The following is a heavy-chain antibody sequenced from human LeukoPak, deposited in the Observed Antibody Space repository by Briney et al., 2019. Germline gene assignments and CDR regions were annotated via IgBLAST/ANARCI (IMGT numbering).Heavy chain of an antibody. J-gene: IGHJ6*02. D-gene: IGHD3-10*01. CDR1: GFTFSSYS. Sequence: GGSLRLSCAASGFTFSSYSMNWVRQAPGKGLEWVSYISSSSSTIYYADSVKGRFTISRDNAKNSLYPQMNSLRAEDTAVYYCASVRGRYYGMDVWGQGTTVTVSS. CDR3: ASVRGRYYGMDV. CDR2: ISSSSSTI. V-gene: IGHV3-48*01.